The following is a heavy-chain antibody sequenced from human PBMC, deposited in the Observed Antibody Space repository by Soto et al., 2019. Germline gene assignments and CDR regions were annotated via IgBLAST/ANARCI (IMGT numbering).Heavy chain of an antibody. J-gene: IGHJ4*02. CDR1: GGTFSSYA. CDR3: ASNRCGGDCYHALYYFDY. Sequence: QVQLVQSGAAVKKPGSSVKVSCKASGGTFSSYAISWVRQAPGQGLEWMGGIIPIFGTANYAQKFQGRVTITADKSTSTAYMELSSLRSEYTAVYYCASNRCGGDCYHALYYFDYWGQGTLVTVSS. V-gene: IGHV1-69*06. D-gene: IGHD2-21*02. CDR2: IIPIFGTA.